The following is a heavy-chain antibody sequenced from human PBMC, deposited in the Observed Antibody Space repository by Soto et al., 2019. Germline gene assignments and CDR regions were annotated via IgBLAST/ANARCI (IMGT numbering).Heavy chain of an antibody. CDR3: AIGNEGYSYGPPGGY. CDR2: IWYDGSNK. V-gene: IGHV3-33*01. CDR1: GFTFSSYG. J-gene: IGHJ4*02. Sequence: QVQLVESGGGVVQPGRSLRLSCAASGFTFSSYGMHWVRQAPGKGLEWVAVIWYDGSNKYYADSVKGRFTISRDNSKNTLYLQMNSLRAEDTAVYYCAIGNEGYSYGPPGGYWGQGTLVTVSS. D-gene: IGHD5-18*01.